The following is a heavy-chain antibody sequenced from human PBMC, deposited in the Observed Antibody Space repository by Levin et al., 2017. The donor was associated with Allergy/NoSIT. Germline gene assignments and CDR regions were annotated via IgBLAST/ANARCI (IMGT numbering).Heavy chain of an antibody. CDR3: ARVRVILTGYYRGSQASYYYGMDV. CDR1: GGSFSDYN. D-gene: IGHD3-9*01. V-gene: IGHV4-34*01. CDR2: ITHSGST. Sequence: SQTLSLPCAVYGGSFSDYNWSWIRQPPGKGLQWIGEITHSGSTTYTPSLKSRVTILVDTSKNEISLRLSSATAADTAVYYCARVRVILTGYYRGSQASYYYGMDVWGQGTTVTVSS. J-gene: IGHJ6*02.